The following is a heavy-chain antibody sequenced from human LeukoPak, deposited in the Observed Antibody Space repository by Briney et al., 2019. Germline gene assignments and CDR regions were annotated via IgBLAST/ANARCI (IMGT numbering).Heavy chain of an antibody. CDR2: ISYDGSNK. CDR3: ARVIHLWSNWGGVDY. D-gene: IGHD5-18*01. Sequence: GGSLRLSCAASGFTFSSYSMRWVRQAPGKGLEWVAVISYDGSNKYYADSVKGRFTISRDNSKNTLFLQMNSLRAEDTAVYYCARVIHLWSNWGGVDYWGQGTLVTVSS. V-gene: IGHV3-30*04. CDR1: GFTFSSYS. J-gene: IGHJ4*02.